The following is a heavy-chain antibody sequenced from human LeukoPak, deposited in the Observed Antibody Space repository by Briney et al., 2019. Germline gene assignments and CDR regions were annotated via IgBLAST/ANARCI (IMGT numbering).Heavy chain of an antibody. CDR2: IYYSGST. J-gene: IGHJ6*02. CDR3: ARVYSSSWYDYYGMDV. D-gene: IGHD6-13*01. V-gene: IGHV4-59*01. CDR1: GGSISSYY. Sequence: PSETLSLTCTVSGGSISSYYWSWIRQPPGKGLEWIGYIYYSGSTNYNPSLESRVTISVDTSKNQFSLRLSSVTAADTAVYYCARVYSSSWYDYYGMDVWGQGTTVTVSS.